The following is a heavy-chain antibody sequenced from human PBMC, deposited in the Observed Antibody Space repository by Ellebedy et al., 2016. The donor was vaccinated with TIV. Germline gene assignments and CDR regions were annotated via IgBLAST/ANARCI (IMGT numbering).Heavy chain of an antibody. CDR3: ARPPIVGGTVAFDY. Sequence: MPSETLSLTCTVSGGSISSSSYYWGWIRQPPWKGLEWIGSIYYSGSTYYNPSLKSRVTISVDTSKNQFSLKLSSVTAADMAAYYCARPPIVGGTVAFDYWGQGILVTVSS. CDR2: IYYSGST. D-gene: IGHD1-26*01. CDR1: GGSISSSSYY. J-gene: IGHJ4*02. V-gene: IGHV4-39*01.